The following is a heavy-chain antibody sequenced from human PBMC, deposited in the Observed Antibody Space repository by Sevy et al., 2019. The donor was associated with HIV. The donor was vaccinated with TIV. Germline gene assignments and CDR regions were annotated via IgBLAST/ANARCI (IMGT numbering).Heavy chain of an antibody. Sequence: GGSLRLSCVASGFTFSTYSMNWVRPAPGKGLEWVSSISGLSNYIYYSDSVRGRFTISRDNAKNTPYLQMNSLRAEDTALYYCARLGSSGWAGMDVWGQGTTVTVSS. CDR3: ARLGSSGWAGMDV. D-gene: IGHD6-19*01. V-gene: IGHV3-21*01. CDR1: GFTFSTYS. J-gene: IGHJ6*02. CDR2: ISGLSNYI.